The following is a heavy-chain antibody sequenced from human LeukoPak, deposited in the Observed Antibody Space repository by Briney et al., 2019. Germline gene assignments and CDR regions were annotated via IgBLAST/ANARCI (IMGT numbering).Heavy chain of an antibody. CDR3: ARHWRYFDWLPSELDY. J-gene: IGHJ4*02. CDR1: GGSISSYY. CDR2: IYYSGST. D-gene: IGHD3-9*01. Sequence: SETLSLTCTVSGGSISSYYWSWIRQPPGKGLEWIGYIYYSGSTNYNPSLKSRVTISVDTSKNQFSLKLSSVTAADTAVYYCARHWRYFDWLPSELDYWGQGTLVTVSS. V-gene: IGHV4-59*08.